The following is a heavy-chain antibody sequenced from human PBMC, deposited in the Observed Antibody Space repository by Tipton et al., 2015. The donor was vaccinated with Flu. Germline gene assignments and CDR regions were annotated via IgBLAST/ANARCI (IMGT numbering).Heavy chain of an antibody. J-gene: IGHJ4*02. CDR3: ARARDGYGYLDY. CDR1: GFTFDDYA. Sequence: SLRLSCAASGFTFDDYAMHWVRQAPGKGLEWVSGISWNSGSIGYADSVKGRFTISRDNAKNSLYLQMNSLRAEDTAVYYCARARDGYGYLDYWGQGTLVTVSS. D-gene: IGHD5-24*01. CDR2: ISWNSGSI. V-gene: IGHV3-9*01.